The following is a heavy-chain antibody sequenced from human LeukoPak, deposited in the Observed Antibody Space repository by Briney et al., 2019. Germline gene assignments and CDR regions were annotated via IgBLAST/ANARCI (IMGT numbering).Heavy chain of an antibody. Sequence: GGSLRLSCVASGFIFSSYAMSWVRQAPGKGLEWVSGLSESDGSTYYVDSVKGRFTISRDNSKNTLYLQMNSLRAEDTAVYYCAGSSSSMYYFDYWGQGTLVTVSS. CDR1: GFIFSSYA. D-gene: IGHD6-6*01. CDR3: AGSSSSMYYFDY. J-gene: IGHJ4*02. CDR2: LSESDGST. V-gene: IGHV3-23*01.